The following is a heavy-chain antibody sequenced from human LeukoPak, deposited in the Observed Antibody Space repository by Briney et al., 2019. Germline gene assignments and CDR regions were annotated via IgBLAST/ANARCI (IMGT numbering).Heavy chain of an antibody. CDR2: IFSDGIRK. V-gene: IGHV3-30*12. Sequence: GGSLRLSCATSGFTFSTYGMEWVRQAPGKGVEWVAIIFSDGIRKYYADSVKGRFTISRDISRSTLYLEMNSLSAEDTAVYYCARASGPIKKNRFDQWGQGTLVTVSS. CDR1: GFTFSTYG. J-gene: IGHJ4*02. CDR3: ARASGPIKKNRFDQ. D-gene: IGHD1-26*01.